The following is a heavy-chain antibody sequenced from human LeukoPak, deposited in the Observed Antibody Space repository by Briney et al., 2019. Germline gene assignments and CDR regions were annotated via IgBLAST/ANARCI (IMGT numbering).Heavy chain of an antibody. CDR1: RFTFSSYG. CDR3: ARTTSGYDSSGYYSGY. J-gene: IGHJ4*02. V-gene: IGHV3-30*19. CDR2: IQYDGSNE. D-gene: IGHD3-22*01. Sequence: GGSLRLSCAASRFTFSSYGMHWVRQAPGKGLEWVAYIQYDGSNEQYADFVKGRFSISRDSSKNILYLQMNSLRAEDTAVYYCARTTSGYDSSGYYSGYWGQGTLVTVSS.